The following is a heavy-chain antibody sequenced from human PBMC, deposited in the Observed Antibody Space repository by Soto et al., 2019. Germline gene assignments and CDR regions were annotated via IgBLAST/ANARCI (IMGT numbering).Heavy chain of an antibody. CDR2: MNPNSGNT. Sequence: QVQLVQSGAEVKKPGASVKVSCKASGYTFTSYDINWVRQATGQGLEWMGWMNPNSGNTGNAQKFQGRVTMTRNTSISTAYMELSSLRSEDTAVYYCARGLYCSGGSCYPETFDYWGQGTLVTVSS. V-gene: IGHV1-8*01. J-gene: IGHJ4*02. CDR3: ARGLYCSGGSCYPETFDY. D-gene: IGHD2-15*01. CDR1: GYTFTSYD.